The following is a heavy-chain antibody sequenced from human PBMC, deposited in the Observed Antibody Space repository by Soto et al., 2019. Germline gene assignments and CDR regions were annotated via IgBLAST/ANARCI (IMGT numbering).Heavy chain of an antibody. CDR2: TYYRSKWYN. CDR1: GDSVSSNSAA. Sequence: PSQTLSLTCAISGDSVSSNSAAWNWIRQSPSRGLEWLGRTYYRSKWYNDYAVSVKSRITINPDTSKNQFSLQLNSVTPEDTAVYYCARVHREWLDTSDWFDPWGQGTLVTVSS. CDR3: ARVHREWLDTSDWFDP. D-gene: IGHD6-19*01. V-gene: IGHV6-1*01. J-gene: IGHJ5*02.